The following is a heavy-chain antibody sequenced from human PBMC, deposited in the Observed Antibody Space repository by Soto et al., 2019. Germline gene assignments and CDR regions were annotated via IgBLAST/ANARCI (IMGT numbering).Heavy chain of an antibody. V-gene: IGHV2-5*01. CDR1: GFSLSTSGLG. CDR2: IYWNDDK. CDR3: AHETKAARQGNNWFDP. J-gene: IGHJ5*02. D-gene: IGHD6-6*01. Sequence: HITLKESGPTLVKPTQTLTLTCTFSGFSLSTSGLGVGWIRQPPGKSLEWLPLIYWNDDKRYSPSLKSRLIITKDTAKNQVVLTMTNMDPVDTATYYCAHETKAARQGNNWFDPWGQGPLVTVSS.